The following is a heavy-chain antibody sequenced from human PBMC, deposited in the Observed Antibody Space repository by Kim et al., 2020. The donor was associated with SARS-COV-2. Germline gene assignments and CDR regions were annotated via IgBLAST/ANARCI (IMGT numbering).Heavy chain of an antibody. CDR1: GFTFSSYA. CDR3: ARGRRWNSRIDWFDP. Sequence: GGSLRLSCAASGFTFSSYAMHWVRQAPGKGLEWVAVISYDGSNKYYADSVKGRFTISRDNSKNTLYLQMNSLRAEDTAVYYCARGRRWNSRIDWFDPWGQGTLVTVSS. V-gene: IGHV3-30-3*01. D-gene: IGHD1-7*01. J-gene: IGHJ5*02. CDR2: ISYDGSNK.